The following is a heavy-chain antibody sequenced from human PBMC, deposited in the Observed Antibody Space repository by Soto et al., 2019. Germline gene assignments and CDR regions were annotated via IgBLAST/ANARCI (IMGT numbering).Heavy chain of an antibody. CDR1: GYTFTNYC. J-gene: IGHJ6*02. CDR2: IYPGDSDT. CDR3: AASIFYYGMDV. Sequence: GESLKISCKGSGYTFTNYCIGWVLQMPGKGLEWMGIIYPGDSDTKYNPSFQGQVTISADKSITTTYLRWTSLKASDTAIYYCAASIFYYGMDVWGQGTTVTVSS. V-gene: IGHV5-51*01.